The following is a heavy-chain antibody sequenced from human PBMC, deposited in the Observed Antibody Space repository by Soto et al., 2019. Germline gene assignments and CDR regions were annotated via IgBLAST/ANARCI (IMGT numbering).Heavy chain of an antibody. D-gene: IGHD4-17*01. CDR2: IWYGGSNK. V-gene: IGHV3-33*01. CDR1: GFTFSSYG. J-gene: IGHJ4*02. CDR3: ARDPYGEGFDY. Sequence: QVQLVESGGGVVQPGRSLRLSCAASGFTFSSYGMHWVRQAPGKGLEWGAVIWYGGSNKYYEDCVRGRLTISRDNSNNTLYLQMKSLRAEDTAVYYCARDPYGEGFDYWGRGTLVTVSS.